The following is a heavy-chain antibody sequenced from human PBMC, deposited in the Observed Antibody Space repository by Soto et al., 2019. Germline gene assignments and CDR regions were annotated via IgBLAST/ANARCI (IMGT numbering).Heavy chain of an antibody. CDR3: ARAGGYSYGTSFFDY. D-gene: IGHD5-18*01. CDR1: GFTFSSYA. J-gene: IGHJ4*02. CDR2: ISYDGSNK. Sequence: GGSLRLSCAASGFTFSSYAMHWVRQAPGKGLERVAVISYDGSNKYYADSVKGRFTISRDNSKNTLYLQMNSLRAEDTTVYYCARAGGYSYGTSFFDYWGQGTLVTVSS. V-gene: IGHV3-30-3*01.